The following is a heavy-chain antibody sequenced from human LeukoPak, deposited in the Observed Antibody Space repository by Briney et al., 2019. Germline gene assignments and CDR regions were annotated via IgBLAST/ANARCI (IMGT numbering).Heavy chain of an antibody. CDR3: AKDRRVAAAGLVDY. CDR1: GFTFSSYG. J-gene: IGHJ4*02. V-gene: IGHV3-30*02. D-gene: IGHD6-13*01. Sequence: PGGSLRLSCAASGFTFSSYGMHWVRQAPGKGLEWVSFIRYDGSNKYYADSVKGRFTISRDNSKNTLYLQMNSLRAEDTAVYYCAKDRRVAAAGLVDYWGQGTLVTVSS. CDR2: IRYDGSNK.